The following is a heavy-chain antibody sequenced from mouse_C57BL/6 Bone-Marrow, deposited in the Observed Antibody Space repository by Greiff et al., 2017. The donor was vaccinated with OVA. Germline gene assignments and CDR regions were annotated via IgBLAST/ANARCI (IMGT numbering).Heavy chain of an antibody. CDR2: ISSGSSTI. D-gene: IGHD3-1*01. Sequence: EVQLVESGGGLVKPGGSLKLSCAASGFTFSDYGMHWVRQAPEKGLEWVAYISSGSSTIYYADTVKGRFTISRDNAKNTLFLQMTSLRSEDTAMYYCARRRCGLYFDYWGQGTTLTVSA. CDR3: ARRRCGLYFDY. J-gene: IGHJ2*01. CDR1: GFTFSDYG. V-gene: IGHV5-17*01.